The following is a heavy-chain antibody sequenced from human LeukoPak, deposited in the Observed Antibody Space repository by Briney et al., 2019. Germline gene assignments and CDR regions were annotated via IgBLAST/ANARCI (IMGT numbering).Heavy chain of an antibody. CDR3: ARLGTYYYDKAPPREI. V-gene: IGHV4-59*08. J-gene: IGHJ3*02. D-gene: IGHD3-22*01. CDR2: IYYSGST. Sequence: SETLSLTCTVSGGYISSYYWSWIRQPPGKGLEWIGYIYYSGSTNYNPSLKSRVTISVDTSKNQFSLKLSSVTAADTAVYYCARLGTYYYDKAPPREIWGQGTMVTVSS. CDR1: GGYISSYY.